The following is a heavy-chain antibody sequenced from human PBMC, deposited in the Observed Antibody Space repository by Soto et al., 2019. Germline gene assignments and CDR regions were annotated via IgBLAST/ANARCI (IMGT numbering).Heavy chain of an antibody. V-gene: IGHV4-31*03. Sequence: PSETLSLTCTVSGGSISSGGYYWSWIRQHPGKGLEWIGYIYYSGSTYYNPSLKSRVTISVDTSKNQFSLKLSSVTAADTAVYYCARASEGSGWPRFWGQGTLVTVSS. CDR1: GGSISSGGYY. CDR2: IYYSGST. CDR3: ARASEGSGWPRF. D-gene: IGHD6-19*01. J-gene: IGHJ4*02.